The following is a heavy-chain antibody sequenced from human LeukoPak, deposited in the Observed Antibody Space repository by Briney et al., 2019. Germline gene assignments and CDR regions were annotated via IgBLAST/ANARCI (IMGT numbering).Heavy chain of an antibody. J-gene: IGHJ4*02. Sequence: ASVKVSCKASGYTFTGYYLYWVRQAPGQGLEWMGRINPNSGDSNYAQKFQGRVTMTRDTSISTAYMELRRLRSDDTAVYYRVTYYYGSGSYYGGDYFDYWGQGTLVTVSS. D-gene: IGHD3-10*01. V-gene: IGHV1-2*06. CDR3: VTYYYGSGSYYGGDYFDY. CDR1: GYTFTGYY. CDR2: INPNSGDS.